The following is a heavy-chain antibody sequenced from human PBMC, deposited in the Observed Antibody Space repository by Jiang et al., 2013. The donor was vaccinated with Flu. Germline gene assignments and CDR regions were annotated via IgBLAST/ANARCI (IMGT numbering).Heavy chain of an antibody. Sequence: SGAEVKRPGASVKVSCKASGYTFTDYYIHWVRQAPGQGLEWMGFINPTGDATSYAQKFQARVSMTRDTSTSTVYMALSSLTSEDTAVYFCARNYNSGFDYWGQGTLVTVSS. V-gene: IGHV1-46*01. CDR1: GYTFTDYY. CDR3: ARNYNSGFDY. J-gene: IGHJ4*02. CDR2: INPTGDAT. D-gene: IGHD5-24*01.